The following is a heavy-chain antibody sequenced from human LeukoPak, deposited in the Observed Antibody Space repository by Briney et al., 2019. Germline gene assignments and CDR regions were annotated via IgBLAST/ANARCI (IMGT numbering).Heavy chain of an antibody. D-gene: IGHD3-22*01. CDR2: IHHSGST. CDR1: GGSISSGGYS. J-gene: IGHJ3*02. Sequence: SQTLSLTCAVSGGSISSGGYSWSWIRQPPGKGLEWIGYIHHSGSTYYNPSLKSRVTISVDRSKNQFSLKLSSVTAADTAVYYCASQYYYDSSGYNAFDIWGQGTMVTVSS. V-gene: IGHV4-30-2*01. CDR3: ASQYYYDSSGYNAFDI.